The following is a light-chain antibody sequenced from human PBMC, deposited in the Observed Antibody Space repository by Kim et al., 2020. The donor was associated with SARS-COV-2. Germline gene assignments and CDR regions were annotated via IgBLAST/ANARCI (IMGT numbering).Light chain of an antibody. Sequence: AIRMTQSPSSFSASTGDRVTITCRASQGISSYLAWYQQKPGKAPKLLNYAASTLQSGVPSRFSGSGSGTDFTLTISCLQSEDFATYYCQQYYSYPVTFGQGTKVDIK. V-gene: IGKV1-8*01. CDR2: AAS. CDR3: QQYYSYPVT. CDR1: QGISSY. J-gene: IGKJ1*01.